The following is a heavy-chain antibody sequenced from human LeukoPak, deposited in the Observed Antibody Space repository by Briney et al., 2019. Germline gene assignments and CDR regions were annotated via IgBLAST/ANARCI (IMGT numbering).Heavy chain of an antibody. Sequence: VKVSCKASGGTFSSYAISWVRQAPGQGLEWMGGIIPIFGTANYAQKFQGRVTITADESTSTAYMELSSLRSEDTAAYYCARGVYSSGWRYYFDYWGQGTLVTVSS. CDR3: ARGVYSSGWRYYFDY. CDR1: GGTFSSYA. CDR2: IIPIFGTA. V-gene: IGHV1-69*13. D-gene: IGHD6-19*01. J-gene: IGHJ4*02.